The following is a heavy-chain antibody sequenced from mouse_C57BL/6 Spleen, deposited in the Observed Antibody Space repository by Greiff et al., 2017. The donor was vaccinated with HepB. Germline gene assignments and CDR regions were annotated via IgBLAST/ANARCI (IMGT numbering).Heavy chain of an antibody. Sequence: EVQGVESGGGLVKPGGSLKLSCAASGFTFSSYAMSWVRQTPEKRLEWVATISDGGSYTYYPDNVKGRFTISRDNAKNNLYLQMSHLKSEDTAMYYCARERAYAMDCWGQGTSVTVSS. V-gene: IGHV5-4*01. CDR3: ARERAYAMDC. D-gene: IGHD3-3*01. CDR2: ISDGGSYT. CDR1: GFTFSSYA. J-gene: IGHJ4*01.